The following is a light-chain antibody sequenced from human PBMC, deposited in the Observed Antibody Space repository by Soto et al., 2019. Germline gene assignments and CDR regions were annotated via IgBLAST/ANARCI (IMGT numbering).Light chain of an antibody. CDR3: QPYHKWTLN. CDR2: DTS. Sequence: EVFMTDSPAALSVSPLEGVTLSCRASHGIGDTLAWYQHKPGQTPRLLIYDTSTRATGVPARFRGSRSGPEFTLTITSLQSEAFEIYSCQPYHKWTLNFGGGNXVEIK. V-gene: IGKV3-15*01. J-gene: IGKJ4*01. CDR1: HGIGDT.